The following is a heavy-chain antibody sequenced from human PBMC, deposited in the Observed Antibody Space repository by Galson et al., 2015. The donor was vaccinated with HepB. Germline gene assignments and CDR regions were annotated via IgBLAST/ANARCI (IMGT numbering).Heavy chain of an antibody. CDR3: ARGAWNSAYYYYGMDV. CDR1: GSTFTSYD. CDR2: MSPNSGNT. D-gene: IGHD1-1*01. V-gene: IGHV1-8*01. J-gene: IGHJ6*02. Sequence: SVKVSCKASGSTFTSYDINWVRQATGQGLEWMVWMSPNSGNTGYAQKFQGRVTMTRNTSISTAYMELSSLRSEDTAVYYCARGAWNSAYYYYGMDVWGQGTTVTVSS.